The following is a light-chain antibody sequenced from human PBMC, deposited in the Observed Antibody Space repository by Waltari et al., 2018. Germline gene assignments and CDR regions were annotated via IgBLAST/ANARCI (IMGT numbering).Light chain of an antibody. CDR1: NSNIGSNH. CDR3: AAWDDSLSGPA. CDR2: RND. J-gene: IGLJ2*01. Sequence: QSVLTQPPSASGTPGQRVTIFCSGSNSNIGSNHVYWYQQLPGTAPKLLIYRNDQRPSWVPDRFSGSKSGTSASLAISGLRSEDEADYYCAAWDDSLSGPAFGGGTKLTVL. V-gene: IGLV1-47*01.